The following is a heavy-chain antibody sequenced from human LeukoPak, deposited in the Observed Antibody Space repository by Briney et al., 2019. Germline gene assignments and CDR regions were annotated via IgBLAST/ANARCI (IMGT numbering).Heavy chain of an antibody. J-gene: IGHJ4*02. Sequence: SETLSLTCTVSGGSISSYYWSWIRQPAGKGLEWIGRIYTSGSTNYNPSLKSRVTISVDTSKNQFSLKLSSVTAADTAVYYCARDYYGSSGAPFFDYWGQGTLVTVSS. D-gene: IGHD3-22*01. CDR2: IYTSGST. CDR1: GGSISSYY. CDR3: ARDYYGSSGAPFFDY. V-gene: IGHV4-4*07.